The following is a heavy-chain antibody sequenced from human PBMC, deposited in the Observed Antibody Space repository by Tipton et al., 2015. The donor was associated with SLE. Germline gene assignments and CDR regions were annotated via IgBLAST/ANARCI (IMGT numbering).Heavy chain of an antibody. CDR3: ARDRRVQLWPSYYYYVDV. CDR2: VYYSGIT. Sequence: TLSLTCTVSGGSISSSSFQWGWIRQSPGKGLEWIGSVYYSGITYYSASLRSRLTISVDTSKNQFSLRLSSVTAADTAVYYCARDRRVQLWPSYYYYVDVWGKGTTVTVSS. J-gene: IGHJ6*03. V-gene: IGHV4-39*07. D-gene: IGHD6-19*01. CDR1: GGSISSSSFQ.